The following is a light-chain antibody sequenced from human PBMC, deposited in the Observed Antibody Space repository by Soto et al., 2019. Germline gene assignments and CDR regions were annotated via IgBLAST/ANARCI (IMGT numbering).Light chain of an antibody. V-gene: IGKV3-20*01. CDR1: QSVSSTY. J-gene: IGKJ1*01. Sequence: EIVLTQSPGTLSSSPGERATLSCRASQSVSSTYLAWYQQKPGQAPRLLISAASNRATGIPDRFSGSGSGPDFALTISRLEPEDFAVYYCQQYGSSSWTFGQGTRVEI. CDR2: AAS. CDR3: QQYGSSSWT.